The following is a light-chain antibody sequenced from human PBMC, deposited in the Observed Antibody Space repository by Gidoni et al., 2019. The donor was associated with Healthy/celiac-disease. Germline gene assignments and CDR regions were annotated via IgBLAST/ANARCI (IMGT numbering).Light chain of an antibody. CDR1: QSISSW. Sequence: DIQMTQSPSTLSASVGDRVTITCRASQSISSWLDWYQQKPGKAPKLLIYKASSLESGVPSRFSGSGSGTEFTLTISSLQPDDFATYYYQKYNSYPWTFGQGTKVEIK. CDR2: KAS. CDR3: QKYNSYPWT. V-gene: IGKV1-5*03. J-gene: IGKJ1*01.